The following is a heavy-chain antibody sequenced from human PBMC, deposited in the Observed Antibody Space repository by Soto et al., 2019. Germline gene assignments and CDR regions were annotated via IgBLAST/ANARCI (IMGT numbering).Heavy chain of an antibody. Sequence: GGSLRLSCAASGFTFDDYAMHWVRQAPGKGLEWVSGISWSSGSIGYADSVKGRFTISRDNAKNSLYLQMNSLRAEDTALYYCAKDDSGSYYGGPDYWGQGTLVTVSS. CDR3: AKDDSGSYYGGPDY. V-gene: IGHV3-9*01. CDR1: GFTFDDYA. CDR2: ISWSSGSI. D-gene: IGHD1-26*01. J-gene: IGHJ4*02.